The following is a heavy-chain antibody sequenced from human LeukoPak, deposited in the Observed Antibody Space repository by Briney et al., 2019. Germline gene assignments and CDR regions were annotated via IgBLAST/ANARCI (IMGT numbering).Heavy chain of an antibody. CDR3: AKVGMEYYGSGSYYSHFDY. D-gene: IGHD3-10*01. CDR1: GFTFSSYE. Sequence: GGSLRLSCAASGFTFSSYEMNWVRQAPGKGLEWVSYISSSGSTIYYADSVKGRFTISRDNSKNTLYLQMNSLRAEDTAVYYCAKVGMEYYGSGSYYSHFDYWGQGTLVTVSS. CDR2: ISSSGSTI. V-gene: IGHV3-48*03. J-gene: IGHJ4*02.